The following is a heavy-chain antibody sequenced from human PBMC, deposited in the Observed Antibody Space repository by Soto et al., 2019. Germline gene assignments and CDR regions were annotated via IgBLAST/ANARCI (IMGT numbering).Heavy chain of an antibody. V-gene: IGHV1-18*01. J-gene: IGHJ3*02. CDR3: ARDIRPVLLLFGEYTDAFDI. CDR2: ISAYNGNT. D-gene: IGHD3-10*01. Sequence: GASVKVSCKASGYTFTSYGISWVRQAPGQGLEWMGWISAYNGNTNYAQKLQGRVTMTTDTSTSTAYMELRSLRSDDTAVYYCARDIRPVLLLFGEYTDAFDIWGQGTMVTVSS. CDR1: GYTFTSYG.